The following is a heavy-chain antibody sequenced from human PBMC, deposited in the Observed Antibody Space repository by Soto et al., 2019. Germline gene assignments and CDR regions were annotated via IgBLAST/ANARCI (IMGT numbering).Heavy chain of an antibody. CDR3: ARVADTAMVTGWFDP. D-gene: IGHD5-18*01. CDR1: GGSISSSNL. CDR2: IYHSGST. Sequence: LETLSLTCAVSGGSISSSNLWSWVRQPPGKGLEWIGEIYHSGSTNYNPSLKSRVTISVDKSKNQFSLKLSSVTAADTAVYYCARVADTAMVTGWFDPWGQGTLVTVSS. V-gene: IGHV4-4*02. J-gene: IGHJ5*02.